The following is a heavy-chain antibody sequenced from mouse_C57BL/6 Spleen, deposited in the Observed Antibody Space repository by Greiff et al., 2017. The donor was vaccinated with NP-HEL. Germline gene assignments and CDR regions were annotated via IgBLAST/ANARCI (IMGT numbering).Heavy chain of an antibody. V-gene: IGHV1-81*01. J-gene: IGHJ2*01. CDR3: ARPFITTVVATHYFDY. CDR1: GYTFTSYG. CDR2: IYPRSGNT. Sequence: QVQLKESGAELARPGASVKLSCKASGYTFTSYGISWVKQRTGQGLEWIGEIYPRSGNTYYNEKFKGKATLTADKSSSTAYMELRSLTSEDSAVYFCARPFITTVVATHYFDYWGQGTTLTVSS. D-gene: IGHD1-1*01.